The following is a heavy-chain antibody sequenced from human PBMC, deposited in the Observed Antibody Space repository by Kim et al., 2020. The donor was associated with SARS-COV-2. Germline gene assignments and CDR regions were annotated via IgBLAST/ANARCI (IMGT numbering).Heavy chain of an antibody. Sequence: GGSLRLSCAASGFTFSSYGMHWVRQAPGKGLEWVAVIWYDGSNKYYADSVKGRFTISRDNSKNTLYLQMNSLRAEDTAVYYCAKTAYFDWLSDYYGMDVWGQGTTVTVSS. CDR2: IWYDGSNK. J-gene: IGHJ6*02. CDR3: AKTAYFDWLSDYYGMDV. D-gene: IGHD3-9*01. V-gene: IGHV3-33*06. CDR1: GFTFSSYG.